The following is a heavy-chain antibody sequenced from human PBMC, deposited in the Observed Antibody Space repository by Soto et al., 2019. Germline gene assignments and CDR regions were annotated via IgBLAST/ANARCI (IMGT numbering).Heavy chain of an antibody. J-gene: IGHJ4*02. CDR2: IAFDGSKT. CDR3: AKGGDDYNSFFDS. CDR1: GFAFSSYG. Sequence: PGGSLRLSCAGSGFAFSSYGMHWVRQAPGKGLEWLAVIAFDGSKTYYADSVKGRCTISRDISANTLYLQMNSLRAEDAAVYYCAKGGDDYNSFFDSWGQGALVTVSS. D-gene: IGHD4-4*01. V-gene: IGHV3-30*18.